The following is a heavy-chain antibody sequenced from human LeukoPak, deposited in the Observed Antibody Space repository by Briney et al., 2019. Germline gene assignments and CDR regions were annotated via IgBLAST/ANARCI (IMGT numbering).Heavy chain of an antibody. CDR2: LYYSGST. D-gene: IGHD2-8*02. J-gene: IGHJ5*02. V-gene: IGHV4-59*01. CDR3: ARVRDDYWSTRSSWFDP. Sequence: SETLSLPCTVSGGSISSYYWSWIRQPPGKGLEWLRYLYYSGSTNYNPSLKSRVTISVDTSKNQFSLKLSSVTAADTAVYYCARVRDDYWSTRSSWFDPWGQGTLVTVSS. CDR1: GGSISSYY.